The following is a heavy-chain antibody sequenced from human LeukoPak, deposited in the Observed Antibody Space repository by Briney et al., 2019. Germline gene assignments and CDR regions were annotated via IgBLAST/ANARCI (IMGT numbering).Heavy chain of an antibody. V-gene: IGHV1-18*01. D-gene: IGHD2-2*01. CDR2: ISAYNGNT. Sequence: VASVKVSCKASGYTFTSYGISWVRQAPGQGLEWMGWISAYNGNTNYAQKLQGRVTMTTDTSTSTAYMELRSLRSDDTAVYYCARDRLYYSSTSCHNRFDPWGQGTLVTVSS. CDR3: ARDRLYYSSTSCHNRFDP. J-gene: IGHJ5*02. CDR1: GYTFTSYG.